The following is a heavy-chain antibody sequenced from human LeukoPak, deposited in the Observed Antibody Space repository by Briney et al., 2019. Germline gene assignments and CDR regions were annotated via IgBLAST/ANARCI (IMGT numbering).Heavy chain of an antibody. J-gene: IGHJ6*03. Sequence: PGGSLRLSCAASGFTFSSYSMNWVRQAPGKGLEWVSYISSSSSTIYYADSVKGRFTISRDNAKNSLYLQMNGLRAEDTAVYYCARAPDYDILTGYPWPYYYMDVWGKGTTVTVSS. V-gene: IGHV3-48*01. D-gene: IGHD3-9*01. CDR2: ISSSSSTI. CDR3: ARAPDYDILTGYPWPYYYMDV. CDR1: GFTFSSYS.